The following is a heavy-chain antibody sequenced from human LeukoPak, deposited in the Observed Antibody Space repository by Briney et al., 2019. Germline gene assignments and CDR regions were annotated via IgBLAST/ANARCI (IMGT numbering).Heavy chain of an antibody. V-gene: IGHV3-23*01. Sequence: LPGGSLRLSCAASGFSFSSHGMSWVRQAPGKGLEWVSGIIGGAGSTYYADSVKGRFTISRDNAKNSLYLQMNSLRAEDTAVYYCARGNTMVRGVISDYWGQGTLVTVSS. J-gene: IGHJ4*02. CDR2: IIGGAGST. CDR3: ARGNTMVRGVISDY. CDR1: GFSFSSHG. D-gene: IGHD3-10*01.